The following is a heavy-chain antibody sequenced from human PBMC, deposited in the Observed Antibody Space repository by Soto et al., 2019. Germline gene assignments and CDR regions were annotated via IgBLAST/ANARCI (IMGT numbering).Heavy chain of an antibody. Sequence: QVQLVESGGGVVQPGRSLRLSCAASGFTFSSYGMHWVRQAPGKGLEWVAVIWYDGSNKYYADSVKGRFTISRDNSKNTLYLRMNSLRAEDTAVYYCARDSRYSSGWYVAFDYWGQGTLVTVSS. J-gene: IGHJ4*02. CDR2: IWYDGSNK. CDR1: GFTFSSYG. CDR3: ARDSRYSSGWYVAFDY. D-gene: IGHD6-19*01. V-gene: IGHV3-33*01.